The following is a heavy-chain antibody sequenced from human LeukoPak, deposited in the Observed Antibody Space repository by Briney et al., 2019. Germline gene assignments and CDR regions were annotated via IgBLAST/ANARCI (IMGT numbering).Heavy chain of an antibody. D-gene: IGHD2-15*01. J-gene: IGHJ6*02. V-gene: IGHV4-4*03. CDR3: GRTPDYYYGIDV. Sequence: PETLSLTCGVSGGSISSTNWWSWVRQPPGQGLEWIGEISLTGETNYNPSLNGRVTMSLDESRNQLSLTLSSVTAADTAVYYCGRTPDYYYGIDVWGQGTTVTVSS. CDR2: ISLTGET. CDR1: GGSISSTNW.